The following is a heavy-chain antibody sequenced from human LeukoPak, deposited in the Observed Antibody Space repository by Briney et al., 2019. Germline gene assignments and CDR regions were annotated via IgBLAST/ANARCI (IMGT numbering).Heavy chain of an antibody. V-gene: IGHV3-48*01. CDR2: ISDSGSPI. CDR3: ARNKRASQYYFDY. CDR1: GFSFSGHS. D-gene: IGHD2-2*01. Sequence: GGSLRLSCAASGFSFSGHSMNRVRQAPGRGLEWVAFISDSGSPIYYADSVRGRFTISRDNADSSLYLQMNSLRAEDSAVYFCARNKRASQYYFDYWGQGALVTVSS. J-gene: IGHJ4*02.